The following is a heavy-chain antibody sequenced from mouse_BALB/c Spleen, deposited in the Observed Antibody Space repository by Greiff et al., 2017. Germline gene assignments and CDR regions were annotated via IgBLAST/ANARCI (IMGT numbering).Heavy chain of an antibody. V-gene: IGHV3-6*02. Sequence: EVKLVESGPGLVKPSQSLSLTCSVTGYSITSGYYWNWIRQFPGNKLEWMGYISYDGSNNYNPSLKNRISITRDTSKNQFFLKLNSVTTEDTATYYCADIYYGNSWFAYWGQGTLVTVSA. J-gene: IGHJ3*01. D-gene: IGHD2-1*01. CDR1: GYSITSGYY. CDR3: ADIYYGNSWFAY. CDR2: ISYDGSN.